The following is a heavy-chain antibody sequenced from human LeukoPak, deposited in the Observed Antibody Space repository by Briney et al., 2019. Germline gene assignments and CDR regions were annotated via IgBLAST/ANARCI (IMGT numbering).Heavy chain of an antibody. D-gene: IGHD3-10*02. Sequence: GGSLRLSCAAFGFTFSSYEMNWVRQAPGKGLEGVSYISSSGSTIYYADSVKGRFTISRDNAKNSLYLQMNSLRAEDTAVYYCAELDITMIGGVWGKGTTVTISS. CDR1: GFTFSSYE. CDR3: AELDITMIGGV. V-gene: IGHV3-48*03. CDR2: ISSSGSTI. J-gene: IGHJ6*04.